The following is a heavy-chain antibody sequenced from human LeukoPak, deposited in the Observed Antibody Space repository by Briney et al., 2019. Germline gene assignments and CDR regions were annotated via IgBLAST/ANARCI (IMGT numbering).Heavy chain of an antibody. V-gene: IGHV4-39*07. J-gene: IGHJ5*02. CDR2: VYYNGNT. Sequence: PSETLSLTCTVSGGSISDSYYYWGWIRQPPGKGLEWIGSVYYNGNTHYNSSLKSRVTISVDTSKNQFFLIMSSVTAADTALYYCARDKLRGWEYNWFDPWGQGTLVSVSS. CDR1: GGSISDSYYY. D-gene: IGHD3-10*01. CDR3: ARDKLRGWEYNWFDP.